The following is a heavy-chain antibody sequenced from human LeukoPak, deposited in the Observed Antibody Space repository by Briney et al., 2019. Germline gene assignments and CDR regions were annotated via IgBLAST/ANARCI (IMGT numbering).Heavy chain of an antibody. V-gene: IGHV3-23*01. D-gene: IGHD3-10*01. CDR1: GFTFSSYA. Sequence: GGSLRLSCAASGFTFSSYAMNWVRQAPGKGLEWVSRISGSGGTTYYADSVKGRFTISRDNSKNTLYLQMNSLRVEDTAVYFCAKSVDGSGGRGSAFEIWGQGTMVTVSS. CDR3: AKSVDGSGGRGSAFEI. J-gene: IGHJ3*02. CDR2: ISGSGGTT.